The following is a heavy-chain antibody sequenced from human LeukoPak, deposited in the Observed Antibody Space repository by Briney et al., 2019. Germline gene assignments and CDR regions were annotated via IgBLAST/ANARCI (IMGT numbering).Heavy chain of an antibody. CDR1: GYSISSGYY. CDR2: IYHSGST. CDR3: ARAMVLLVEKYNWFDP. J-gene: IGHJ5*02. V-gene: IGHV4-38-2*02. D-gene: IGHD5-24*01. Sequence: SETLSLTCTVSGYSISSGYYWGWIRQPPGKGLEWIGSIYHSGSTYYNPSLKSRVTISVDTSKNQFSLKLSSVTAADTAVYYCARAMVLLVEKYNWFDPWGQGTLVTVSS.